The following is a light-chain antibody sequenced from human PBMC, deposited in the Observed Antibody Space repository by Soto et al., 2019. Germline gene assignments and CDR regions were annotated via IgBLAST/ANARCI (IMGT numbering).Light chain of an antibody. CDR1: QSLVDSDGNTY. V-gene: IGKV2-30*01. J-gene: IGKJ1*01. CDR3: IQCTHWPGT. Sequence: DVVITQSPLSLPVTLGQPASLSCRSSQSLVDSDGNTYLNWFHQRPGQSPRRLIYEVSSRDSGVPDRFSGSGSGTDFTLKISRVEADDFGLYYCIQCTHWPGTFGQGTMVEIK. CDR2: EVS.